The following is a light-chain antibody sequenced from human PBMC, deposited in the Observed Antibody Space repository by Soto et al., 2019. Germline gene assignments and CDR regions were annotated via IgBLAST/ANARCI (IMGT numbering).Light chain of an antibody. CDR2: GAS. V-gene: IGKV3D-15*01. Sequence: EIVMTQSPATLSVSPGERASLSCRASQSVSSEKLAWYQQKPGQAPRLLIFGASGRATGIPERFSGSGSGTDFSLTIRSLQSEDFAVYFCQQYNNWPSFGQGTRLEIK. J-gene: IGKJ5*01. CDR1: QSVSSEK. CDR3: QQYNNWPS.